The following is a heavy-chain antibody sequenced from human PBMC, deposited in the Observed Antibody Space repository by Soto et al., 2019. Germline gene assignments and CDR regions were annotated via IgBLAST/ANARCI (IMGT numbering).Heavy chain of an antibody. CDR2: INPNSGGT. J-gene: IGHJ3*02. D-gene: IGHD3-10*01. CDR1: GYTFTGYY. Sequence: ASVKVSCKASGYTFTGYYMHWVRQAPGQGLEWMGWINPNSGGTNYAQKFQGWVTVTRDTSISTAYMELSRLRSDDTAVYYCARDRGAWGGADAFDIWGQGTMVTVSS. V-gene: IGHV1-2*04. CDR3: ARDRGAWGGADAFDI.